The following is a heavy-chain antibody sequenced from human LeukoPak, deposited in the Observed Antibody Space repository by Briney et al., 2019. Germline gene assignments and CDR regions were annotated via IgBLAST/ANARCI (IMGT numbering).Heavy chain of an antibody. CDR3: AAGRTVGYCSGGSCYSLGMDV. J-gene: IGHJ6*02. Sequence: PGGSLRLSCAASGFTFRNYWMGWVRQAPGKGLEWVANTKPDGTAEYYADSVRGRFTISRDNSKNTLYLQMNSLRAEDTAVYYCAAGRTVGYCSGGSCYSLGMDVWGQGTTVTVCS. D-gene: IGHD2-15*01. CDR2: TKPDGTAE. V-gene: IGHV3-7*03. CDR1: GFTFRNYW.